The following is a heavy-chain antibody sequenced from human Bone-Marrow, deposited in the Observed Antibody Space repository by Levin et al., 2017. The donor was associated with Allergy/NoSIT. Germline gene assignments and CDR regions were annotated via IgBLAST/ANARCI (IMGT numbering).Heavy chain of an antibody. V-gene: IGHV3-48*03. Sequence: GGSLRLSCAASGFTFSSYEMNWVRQAPGKGLEWVSYISSSGSTIYYADSVKGRFTISRDNAKNSLYLQMNSLRAEDTAVYYCARDPPFNSSSCYYFDYWGQGTLVTVSS. D-gene: IGHD6-13*01. CDR3: ARDPPFNSSSCYYFDY. CDR1: GFTFSSYE. J-gene: IGHJ4*02. CDR2: ISSSGSTI.